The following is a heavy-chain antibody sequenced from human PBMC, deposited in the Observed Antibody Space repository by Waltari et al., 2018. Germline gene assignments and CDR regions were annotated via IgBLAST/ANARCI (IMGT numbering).Heavy chain of an antibody. CDR1: VGSISTNYN. J-gene: IGHJ1*01. CDR3: GRIAFGDDGGYFQH. D-gene: IGHD4-17*01. V-gene: IGHV4-39*01. Sequence: LGKPSETLSITCTVSVGSISTNYNWGWIRQPPGKGLEWMGNMQYRGSTFYNPSLKSRVTISLDTSKNQFSLRLSSVGAADTAVYFCGRIAFGDDGGYFQHWGQGTLVTVSS. CDR2: MQYRGST.